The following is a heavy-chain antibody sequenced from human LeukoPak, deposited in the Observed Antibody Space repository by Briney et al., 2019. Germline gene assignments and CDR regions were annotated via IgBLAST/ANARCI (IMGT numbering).Heavy chain of an antibody. Sequence: PGGSLRLSCAASGFTFSGYSMNWVRPVRGKGLEWVSSISSISSSIYYADSVKGPFTISRDNAKKSLYLQMNRLRAEDTAVYYCARANPPAISFFDYWGQGTLVTVSS. CDR2: ISSISSSI. J-gene: IGHJ4*02. CDR3: ARANPPAISFFDY. CDR1: GFTFSGYS. V-gene: IGHV3-21*01. D-gene: IGHD3-9*01.